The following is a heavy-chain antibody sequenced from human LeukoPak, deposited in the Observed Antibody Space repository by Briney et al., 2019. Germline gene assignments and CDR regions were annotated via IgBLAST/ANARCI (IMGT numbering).Heavy chain of an antibody. J-gene: IGHJ4*02. D-gene: IGHD3-22*01. CDR3: ARDNPRYYYDSSGSY. Sequence: ASVKVSCKASGYTFTGYYMHWVRQAPGQRLEWMVWINPNSGGTNYAQKSQGRFTMTRDTSINKAYMELRRLRSDDTAVYYCARDNPRYYYDSSGSYWGQGTLVTVSS. CDR2: INPNSGGT. CDR1: GYTFTGYY. V-gene: IGHV1-2*02.